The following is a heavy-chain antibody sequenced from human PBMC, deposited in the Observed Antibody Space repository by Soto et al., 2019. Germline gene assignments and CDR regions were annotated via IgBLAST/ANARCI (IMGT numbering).Heavy chain of an antibody. J-gene: IGHJ4*02. CDR3: AKGDCYGDYCDC. CDR1: GFTFSGYA. V-gene: IGHV3-23*01. CDR2: ISGSGGST. Sequence: EVQLLESGGGLVQPGGSLRLSCAASGFTFSGYAMSWVRQAPGKGLEWVSTISGSGGSTYHADSVKGRFTISRDNSKNSLYLQMRRLRAEDTAVYYGAKGDCYGDYCDCWGQGTLVTVSS. D-gene: IGHD2-21*02.